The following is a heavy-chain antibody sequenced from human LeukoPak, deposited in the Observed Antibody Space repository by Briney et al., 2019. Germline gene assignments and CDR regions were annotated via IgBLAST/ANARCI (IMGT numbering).Heavy chain of an antibody. CDR1: GFTFSTHA. CDR2: ISGDVQTT. J-gene: IGHJ2*01. D-gene: IGHD2/OR15-2a*01. CDR3: VKDGCYSSANHFARLHFDL. Sequence: GGSLRLSCEASGFTFSTHAMNWNRQTPGKGLEWLSVISGDVQTTTYASSVKGRFTISRDNSKNTLYLEMNSLRVEDTAIYYCVKDGCYSSANHFARLHFDLWGRGTRVTVSS. V-gene: IGHV3-23*01.